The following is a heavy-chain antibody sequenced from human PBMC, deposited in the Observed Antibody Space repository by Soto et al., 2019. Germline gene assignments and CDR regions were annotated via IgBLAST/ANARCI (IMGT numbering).Heavy chain of an antibody. V-gene: IGHV5-51*01. Sequence: GESLKISCKGSGYSFTSYWIGWVRQMPGKGLEWMGIIYPGDSDTRYSPSFQGQVTISADKSISTAYLQWSSLKASDTAMYYCAVAESHGYCSSTSCYGNAFDIWGQGTMVTVSS. J-gene: IGHJ3*02. CDR2: IYPGDSDT. CDR1: GYSFTSYW. CDR3: AVAESHGYCSSTSCYGNAFDI. D-gene: IGHD2-2*03.